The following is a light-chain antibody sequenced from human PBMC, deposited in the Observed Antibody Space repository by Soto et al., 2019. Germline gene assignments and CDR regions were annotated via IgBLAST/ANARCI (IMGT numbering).Light chain of an antibody. CDR1: SSNIGAAYD. CDR3: QSYDSSLSGWV. Sequence: SCTRSSSNIGAAYDVHWYQHLPGTAPKLLIYGNNNRPSGVPDRFSGSKSGTSASLAITGLQAEDEADYYCQSYDSSLSGWVFGGGTKLTVL. V-gene: IGLV1-40*01. CDR2: GNN. J-gene: IGLJ3*02.